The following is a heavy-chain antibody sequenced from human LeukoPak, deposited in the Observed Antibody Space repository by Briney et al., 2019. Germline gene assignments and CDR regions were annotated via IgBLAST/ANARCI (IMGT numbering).Heavy chain of an antibody. V-gene: IGHV3-48*04. J-gene: IGHJ4*02. Sequence: GGSLRLSCAASGFTFSRKTMNWVRQAPGKGLEWVSYISSSGSSTNYADSVKGRFTISRDNAKNSLHLQMNSLRAEDTAVYYCARVGGPDYRLDYWGQGTLVTVSS. CDR2: ISSSGSST. CDR1: GFTFSRKT. CDR3: ARVGGPDYRLDY. D-gene: IGHD4-11*01.